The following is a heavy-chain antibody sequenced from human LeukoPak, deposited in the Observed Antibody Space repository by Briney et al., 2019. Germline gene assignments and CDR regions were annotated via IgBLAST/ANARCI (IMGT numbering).Heavy chain of an antibody. CDR3: ARDRDYYGSGVWFDP. Sequence: GGSLRLSCAASGFTFSSYAMNWVRQAPGKGLEWVSAINGSGSKTYYADSVKGRFTISRDNSKNTLYLQMNSLRAEDTAVYYCARDRDYYGSGVWFDPWGQGTLVTVSS. CDR2: INGSGSKT. V-gene: IGHV3-23*01. CDR1: GFTFSSYA. J-gene: IGHJ5*02. D-gene: IGHD3-10*01.